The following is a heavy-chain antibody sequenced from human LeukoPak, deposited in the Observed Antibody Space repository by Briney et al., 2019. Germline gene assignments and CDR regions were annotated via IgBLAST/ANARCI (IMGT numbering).Heavy chain of an antibody. CDR2: INHSGST. V-gene: IGHV4-34*01. CDR3: ARGPLYYDFWSGYYTGPLDY. D-gene: IGHD3-3*01. CDR1: GGSFSGYY. J-gene: IGHJ4*02. Sequence: PSETLSLTCAVYGGSFSGYYWSWIRQPPGKGLEWIGEINHSGSTNYNPSLESRVTISVDTSKNQFSLKLSSVTAADTAVYYCARGPLYYDFWSGYYTGPLDYWGQGTLVTVSS.